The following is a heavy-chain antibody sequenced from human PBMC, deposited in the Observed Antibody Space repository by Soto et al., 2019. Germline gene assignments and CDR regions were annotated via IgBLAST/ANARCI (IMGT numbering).Heavy chain of an antibody. D-gene: IGHD3-10*01. CDR3: ARSLGLLWFGEPSYGMDV. CDR1: GGTFSSYA. CDR2: IIPIFGTA. Sequence: QVQLVQSGAEVKKPGSSVKVSCKASGGTFSSYAISWVRQAPGQGLEWMGGIIPIFGTANYAQKFQGRVTITADESTSTANMELSSLRSKDTAVYYCARSLGLLWFGEPSYGMDVWGQGTTVTVSS. V-gene: IGHV1-69*01. J-gene: IGHJ6*02.